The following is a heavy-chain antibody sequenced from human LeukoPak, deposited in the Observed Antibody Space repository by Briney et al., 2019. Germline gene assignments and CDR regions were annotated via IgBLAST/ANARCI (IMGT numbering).Heavy chain of an antibody. D-gene: IGHD6-13*01. CDR2: IYYSGST. CDR1: GGSISSYY. Sequence: SETLSLTCTVSGGSISSYYWSWIRQSPGKGLEWIGYIYYSGSTNYNPSLKSRVTISVDTSKNQFSLKLSSVTAADTAVYYCARSPAAGTFIFDYWGQGTLVTVSS. J-gene: IGHJ4*02. V-gene: IGHV4-59*08. CDR3: ARSPAAGTFIFDY.